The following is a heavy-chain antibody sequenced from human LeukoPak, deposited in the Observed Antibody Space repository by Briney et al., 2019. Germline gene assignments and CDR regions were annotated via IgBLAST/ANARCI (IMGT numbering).Heavy chain of an antibody. J-gene: IGHJ6*03. CDR1: GYSISSGYQ. Sequence: PSETLSLTCSVSGYSISSGYQWDWIRQPPGKGLEWIGTVYRSGGTYYKPSLESRVSISVDTSKNQFSLKLRSMTAADTAVYYWARAKLGGDYYYLDVWGKGTTVTVSS. D-gene: IGHD7-27*01. CDR3: ARAKLGGDYYYLDV. V-gene: IGHV4-38-2*02. CDR2: VYRSGGT.